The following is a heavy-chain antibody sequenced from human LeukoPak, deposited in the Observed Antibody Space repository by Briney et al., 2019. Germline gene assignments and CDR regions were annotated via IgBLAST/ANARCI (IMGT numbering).Heavy chain of an antibody. J-gene: IGHJ4*02. CDR1: GYTLTELS. Sequence: ASVKVSCKVSGYTLTELSMHWVRQAPGKGLEWMGGFDPEDGETIYAQKFQGRVTMTEDTSTDTAYMELSSLRSEDTAVYYCATYILIAAAGSPPTFDYWGQGTLVTVSS. CDR2: FDPEDGET. CDR3: ATYILIAAAGSPPTFDY. D-gene: IGHD6-13*01. V-gene: IGHV1-24*01.